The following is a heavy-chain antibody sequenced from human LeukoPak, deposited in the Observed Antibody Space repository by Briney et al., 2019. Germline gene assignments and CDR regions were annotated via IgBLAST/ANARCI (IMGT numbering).Heavy chain of an antibody. D-gene: IGHD3-22*01. V-gene: IGHV3-74*01. CDR3: ARDPTIDYYDSSGYVDY. J-gene: IGHJ4*02. CDR2: INSDGSST. CDR1: GFTFSSYW. Sequence: PGRSLRLSCAASGFTFSSYWMHWVRQAPGKGLVWVSRINSDGSSTSYADSVKGRFTISRDNAKNTLYLQMNSLRAEDTAVYYCARDPTIDYYDSSGYVDYWGQGTLVTVSS.